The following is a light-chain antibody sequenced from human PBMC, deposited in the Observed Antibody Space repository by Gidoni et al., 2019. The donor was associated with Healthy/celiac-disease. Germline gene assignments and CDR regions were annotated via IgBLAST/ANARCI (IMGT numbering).Light chain of an antibody. CDR3: QQYGSSPPVT. J-gene: IGKJ4*01. CDR1: QSVSSSY. CDR2: GAS. Sequence: DIVLTQSPGTLSLSPGERATLSCRASQSVSSSYLAWYQQKPGQAPRLLIYGASSRATGIPDRFSGSGSGTDLTLTISRLEPEDFAVYYCQQYGSSPPVTFGGGTKVEIK. V-gene: IGKV3-20*01.